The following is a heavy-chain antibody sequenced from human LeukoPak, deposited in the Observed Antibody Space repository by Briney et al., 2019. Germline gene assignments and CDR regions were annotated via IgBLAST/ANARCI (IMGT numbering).Heavy chain of an antibody. CDR3: ARGPNVGATVRGYYYYGMDV. J-gene: IGHJ6*02. CDR1: GGSFSGYY. D-gene: IGHD1-26*01. Sequence: PSETLSLTCAVYGGSFSGYYWSWIRQPPGKGLEWIGEINHSGSTNYNPSLKSRVTISVDTSKNQFSLKLSSVTAADTAVYYCARGPNVGATVRGYYYYGMDVWGQGTTVTVSS. V-gene: IGHV4-34*01. CDR2: INHSGST.